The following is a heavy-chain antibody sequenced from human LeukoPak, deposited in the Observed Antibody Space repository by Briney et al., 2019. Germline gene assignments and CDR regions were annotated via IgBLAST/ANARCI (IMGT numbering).Heavy chain of an antibody. J-gene: IGHJ5*02. CDR3: AKGNSGSYSQDWFDP. Sequence: GGSLRLSCAASGFTFDDYTMHWVRQAPGKGLEWVSFISWDGGSTYYADSVKGRFTISRDSAKNSLYLQMNSLRAEDMALYYCAKGNSGSYSQDWFDPWGQGTLVTVSS. CDR2: ISWDGGST. V-gene: IGHV3-43*01. D-gene: IGHD1-26*01. CDR1: GFTFDDYT.